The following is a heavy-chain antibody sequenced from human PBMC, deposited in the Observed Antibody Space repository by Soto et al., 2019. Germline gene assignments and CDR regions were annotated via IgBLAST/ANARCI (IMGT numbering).Heavy chain of an antibody. CDR1: GYTFTTYA. J-gene: IGHJ4*02. CDR2: INAGNGNT. Sequence: ASVKVSCKASGYTFTTYAMHWVCQAPGQRLEWMGWINAGNGNTKYSQKFQGRVTITRDTSASTAYMELSSLRSEDTAVYYCARGPITMIGYYFDYWGQGTLVTVSS. D-gene: IGHD3-10*02. CDR3: ARGPITMIGYYFDY. V-gene: IGHV1-3*01.